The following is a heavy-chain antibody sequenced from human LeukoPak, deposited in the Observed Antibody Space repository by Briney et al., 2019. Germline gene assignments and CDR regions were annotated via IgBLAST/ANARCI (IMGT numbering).Heavy chain of an antibody. V-gene: IGHV3-7*01. D-gene: IGHD3-10*01. J-gene: IGHJ4*02. CDR3: ARDGGATLVRGVITFDY. CDR2: IKQDGSEK. CDR1: GFTFSSYW. Sequence: GGSLRLSCAASGFTFSSYWMSWVRQAPGKGLEWVANIKQDGSEKYYVDSVKGRFTISRDNAKNSLYLQMNSLRAEDTAVYYCARDGGATLVRGVITFDYWGQGTLVTVSS.